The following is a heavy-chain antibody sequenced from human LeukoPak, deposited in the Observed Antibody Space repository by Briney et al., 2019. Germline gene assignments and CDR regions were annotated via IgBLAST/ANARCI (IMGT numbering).Heavy chain of an antibody. V-gene: IGHV7-4-1*02. CDR2: INTNTGNP. CDR1: GYTFTSYA. CDR3: ARDPPSSGWYNWFDP. Sequence: ASVTVSCKASGYTFTSYAMNWVRQAPGQGLEWMGWINTNTGNPTYAQGFTGRFVFSLDTSVSTAYLQISSLKAEDTAVYYCARDPPSSGWYNWFDPWGQGTLVTVSS. J-gene: IGHJ5*02. D-gene: IGHD6-19*01.